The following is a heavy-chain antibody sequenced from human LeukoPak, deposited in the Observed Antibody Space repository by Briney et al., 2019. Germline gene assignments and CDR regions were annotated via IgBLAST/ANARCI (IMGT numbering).Heavy chain of an antibody. J-gene: IGHJ6*03. CDR1: GGSISSYY. Sequence: SETLSLTCTVSGGSISSYYWSWIRQPPGKGLEWIGYICYSGSTNYNPSLKSRVTISVDTSKNQFSLKLSSVTAADTAVYYCARRGRARGYYYYYMDVWGKGTTVTISS. V-gene: IGHV4-59*01. CDR3: ARRGRARGYYYYYMDV. CDR2: ICYSGST.